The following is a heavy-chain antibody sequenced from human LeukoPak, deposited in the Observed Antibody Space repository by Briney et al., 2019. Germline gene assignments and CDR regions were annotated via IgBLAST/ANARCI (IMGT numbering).Heavy chain of an antibody. CDR3: ARDTTYGWEASYWFDP. CDR2: IYYSGST. CDR1: GGSISSYY. D-gene: IGHD3-10*01. V-gene: IGHV4-59*12. J-gene: IGHJ5*02. Sequence: SETLSLTCTVSGGSISSYYWSWIRQPPGKGLEWIGYIYYSGSTNYNPSLKSRVTISVDTSKNQFSLKLSSVTAADTAVYYCARDTTYGWEASYWFDPWGQGTLVTVSS.